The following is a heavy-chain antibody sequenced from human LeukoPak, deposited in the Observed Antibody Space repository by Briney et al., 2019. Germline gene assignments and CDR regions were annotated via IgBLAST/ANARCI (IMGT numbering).Heavy chain of an antibody. J-gene: IGHJ4*02. D-gene: IGHD6-19*01. CDR3: AKAEAVAGTFDS. CDR2: VSYDGSSE. Sequence: GRSLRLSCAASGFTFSSYGMHWVRQAPGKGLEWVAAVSYDGSSEYYADSVKGRFTISRDNSKNTLYLQMNSLRAEDTAVYYCAKAEAVAGTFDSWGQGTLVTVSS. V-gene: IGHV3-30*18. CDR1: GFTFSSYG.